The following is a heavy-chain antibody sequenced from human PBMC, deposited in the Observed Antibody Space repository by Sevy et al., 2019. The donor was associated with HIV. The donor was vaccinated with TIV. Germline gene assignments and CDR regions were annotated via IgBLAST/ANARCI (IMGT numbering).Heavy chain of an antibody. CDR1: GFTFSNYA. CDR3: AGGRYDSSGSFDAFDI. Sequence: GGSLRLSCAASGFTFSNYAMNWVRQAPGKGLEWVSTISRSGGVTYYADSVKGRCTISRDNFKNTLNLQMHSLRAEDTAVYYCAGGRYDSSGSFDAFDIWGQGTMVTVSS. CDR2: ISRSGGVT. V-gene: IGHV3-23*01. D-gene: IGHD3-22*01. J-gene: IGHJ3*02.